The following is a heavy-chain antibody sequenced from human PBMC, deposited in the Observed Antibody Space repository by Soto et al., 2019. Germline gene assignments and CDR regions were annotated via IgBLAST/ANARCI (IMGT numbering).Heavy chain of an antibody. D-gene: IGHD5-12*01. CDR2: INHSGST. Sequence: SETLSLTCAVYGGSFSGYYWSWIRQPPGKGLEWIGEINHSGSTNYNPSLKSRVTISVDTSKNQFSLKLSSVTAADTAVYYCARDGTYSGYMFRIRSYFDYWGQGTLVTVSS. CDR1: GGSFSGYY. V-gene: IGHV4-34*01. CDR3: ARDGTYSGYMFRIRSYFDY. J-gene: IGHJ4*02.